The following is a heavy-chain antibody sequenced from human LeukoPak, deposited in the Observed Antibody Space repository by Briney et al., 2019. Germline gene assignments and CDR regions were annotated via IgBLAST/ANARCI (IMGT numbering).Heavy chain of an antibody. V-gene: IGHV3-74*01. CDR1: GFTFNNYW. CDR2: INIDGRTT. Sequence: PGGSLRLSCAASGFTFNNYWMHWVRQPPGRGLLWVSRINIDGRTTTYADSVKGRFTISRDNAKNTLYLQMNSLRAEDTAVYYCARSNGSGWYDYWGQGTLVTVSS. CDR3: ARSNGSGWYDY. J-gene: IGHJ4*02. D-gene: IGHD6-19*01.